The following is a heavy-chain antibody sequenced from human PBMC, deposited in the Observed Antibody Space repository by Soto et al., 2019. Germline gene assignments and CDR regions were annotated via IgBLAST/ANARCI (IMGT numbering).Heavy chain of an antibody. J-gene: IGHJ4*02. D-gene: IGHD3-9*01. Sequence: SETLSLTCAVSGGSISSGGYRWSWIRQPPGEGLEWIGSIYYSGNTNYNPSLKSRVTISADTSKNEFFLRLRSVTTADTAVYYCARGQFNILTGYYIDYWGQGTLVTVSS. CDR1: GGSISSGGYR. CDR2: IYYSGNT. V-gene: IGHV4-61*08. CDR3: ARGQFNILTGYYIDY.